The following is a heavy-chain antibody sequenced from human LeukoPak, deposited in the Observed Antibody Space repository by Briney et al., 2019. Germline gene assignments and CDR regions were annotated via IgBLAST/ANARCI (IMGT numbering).Heavy chain of an antibody. J-gene: IGHJ4*02. CDR1: GGSISSSSYY. CDR3: ATFPERGYCSSTSCYAGSD. D-gene: IGHD2-2*01. V-gene: IGHV4-39*07. Sequence: SETLSLTCTVSGGSISSSSYYWGWIRQPPGKGLEWIGSIYYSGSTYYNPSLKSRVTISVDTSKNQFSLKLSSVTAADTAVYYCATFPERGYCSSTSCYAGSDWGQGTLVTVSS. CDR2: IYYSGST.